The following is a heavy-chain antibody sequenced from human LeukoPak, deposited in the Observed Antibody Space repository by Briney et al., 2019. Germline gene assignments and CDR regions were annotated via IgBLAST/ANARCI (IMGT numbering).Heavy chain of an antibody. J-gene: IGHJ4*02. D-gene: IGHD4-23*01. Sequence: GASVKVSCKASGYTFTGYYMHWVRQAPGQGLEWMGWINPNSGGTNYAQKFQGRVTMTRDTSISTAYMELSRLRSDDTAVYYCVRAFDATVVTPHFDYWGQGTLVTVSS. V-gene: IGHV1-2*02. CDR2: INPNSGGT. CDR3: VRAFDATVVTPHFDY. CDR1: GYTFTGYY.